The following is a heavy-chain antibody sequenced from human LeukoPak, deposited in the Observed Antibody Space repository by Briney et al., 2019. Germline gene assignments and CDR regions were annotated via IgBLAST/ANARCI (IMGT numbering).Heavy chain of an antibody. CDR2: INPKSGGT. Sequence: ASVKVSCKASGYTFTGYYMHWVRQAPGQGLEWMGWINPKSGGTNYAQKFQGRVTMTRDTSISTAYMELSRLRSDDTAVYYCAREDIVVVPAAIRDWGQGTLVTVSS. J-gene: IGHJ4*02. CDR3: AREDIVVVPAAIRD. CDR1: GYTFTGYY. V-gene: IGHV1-2*02. D-gene: IGHD2-2*02.